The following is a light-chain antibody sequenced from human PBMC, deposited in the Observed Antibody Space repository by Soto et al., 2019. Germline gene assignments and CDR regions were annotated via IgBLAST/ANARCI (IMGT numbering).Light chain of an antibody. V-gene: IGLV1-40*01. CDR2: ANN. CDR3: QSYDSSLSGSGV. CDR1: SSNIGAGYD. J-gene: IGLJ3*02. Sequence: QSVLTQPPSVSGAPGQRVTISCSGSSSNIGAGYDVHWYQQLPGTAPKLLISANNIRPSGVPDRFSGSKSGTSASLAITGLPAEDEDDYYCQSYDSSLSGSGVFGGGTKVTVL.